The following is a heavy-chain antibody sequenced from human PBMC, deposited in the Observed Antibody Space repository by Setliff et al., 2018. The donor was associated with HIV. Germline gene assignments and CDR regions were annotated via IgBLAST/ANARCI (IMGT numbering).Heavy chain of an antibody. CDR3: VREGSVGGRYYYYMNL. D-gene: IGHD6-19*01. CDR2: IKGDGSAE. J-gene: IGHJ6*03. CDR1: GFTFSTSW. Sequence: TGGSLRLSCAASGFTFSTSWMTWVRQAPGQGLEWVANIKGDGSAEYYVDSVKGRFTVARDNANNSLYLQMNSLRPEDSALYYCVREGSVGGRYYYYMNLWGKGTTVTVSS. V-gene: IGHV3-7*03.